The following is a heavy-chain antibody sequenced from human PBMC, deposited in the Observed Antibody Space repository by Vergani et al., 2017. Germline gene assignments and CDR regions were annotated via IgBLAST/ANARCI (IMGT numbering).Heavy chain of an antibody. V-gene: IGHV3-30*19. Sequence: QVQLVESGGGVVQPGRSLRLSCAASGFRLSSYGMNWVRQAPGKGLEWVAVISYDGSNKYYADSVKGRFTISRDNSRYTLDLQMDSLRAEDTAVYHCVRERAPFDAFDVWGQGTMVTVSS. CDR1: GFRLSSYG. CDR2: ISYDGSNK. J-gene: IGHJ3*01. CDR3: VRERAPFDAFDV.